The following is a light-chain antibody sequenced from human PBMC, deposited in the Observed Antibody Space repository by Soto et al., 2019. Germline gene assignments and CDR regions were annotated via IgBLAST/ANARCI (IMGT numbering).Light chain of an antibody. CDR2: GNN. V-gene: IGLV1-47*02. Sequence: QSVLTQPPSASGTPGQRGTISCFGSSSNIGSNYVYLYQHLPGTAPKLIIYGNNMRPSGVPDRLSGSKSGTSASLAISGLRSEDAADYYCATWDDSLSGVVFGGGTKLTVL. J-gene: IGLJ2*01. CDR3: ATWDDSLSGVV. CDR1: SSNIGSNY.